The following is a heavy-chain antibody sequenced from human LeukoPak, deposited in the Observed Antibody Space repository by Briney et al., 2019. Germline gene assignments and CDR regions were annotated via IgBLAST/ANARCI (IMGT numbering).Heavy chain of an antibody. V-gene: IGHV3-15*01. CDR3: TTDSSGWYFVDY. J-gene: IGHJ4*02. Sequence: GGSLRLSCAASGFTFSNAWMSWVRQAPGKGLEWVGRIKSKTDGGTTDYAAPVKGRFTISRDDSKNTLYLQMNSLKTEDTAVYYCTTDSSGWYFVDYWGQGTLVTVSS. CDR2: IKSKTDGGTT. CDR1: GFTFSNAW. D-gene: IGHD6-19*01.